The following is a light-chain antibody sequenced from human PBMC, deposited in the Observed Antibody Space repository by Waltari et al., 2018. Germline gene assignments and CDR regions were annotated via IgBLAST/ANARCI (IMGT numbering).Light chain of an antibody. CDR3: QQYEDVPYT. CDR1: QDISTY. CDR2: DVS. V-gene: IGKV1-33*01. J-gene: IGKJ2*01. Sequence: DIQITQSSSSLSASVGDRVPITCQASQDISTYLNWYQQKPGKAPKLLIYDVSNLEKGVPSRFSGGGSETDFSFTISSLQSEDIATYYCQQYEDVPYTFGQGTKLMIK.